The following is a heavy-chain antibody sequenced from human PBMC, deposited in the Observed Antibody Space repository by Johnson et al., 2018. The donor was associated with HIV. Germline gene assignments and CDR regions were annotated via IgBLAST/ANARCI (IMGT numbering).Heavy chain of an antibody. D-gene: IGHD1-26*01. CDR3: AKDRGSPGIPAAFDI. V-gene: IGHV3-30*04. CDR2: IPYDGSNK. J-gene: IGHJ3*02. CDR1: GFTFSSYA. Sequence: QVQLVESGGGVVQPGRSLRLSCAASGFTFSSYAMHWVRQAPGKGLEWVAVIPYDGSNKYYADSVKGRFTISRDNSKKTLFLQMNSLRAEDTAVYYCAKDRGSPGIPAAFDIWGQGTMVTVSS.